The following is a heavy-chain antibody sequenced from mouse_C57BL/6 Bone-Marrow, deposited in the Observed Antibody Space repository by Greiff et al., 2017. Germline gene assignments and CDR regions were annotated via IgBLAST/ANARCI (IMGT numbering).Heavy chain of an antibody. CDR1: GFTFSDYG. J-gene: IGHJ3*01. D-gene: IGHD2-5*01. CDR2: ISSGSSTL. V-gene: IGHV5-17*01. Sequence: EVQGVESGGGLVKPGGSLKLSCAASGFTFSDYGMHWVRQAPEKGLEWVAYISSGSSTLYYADTVKGRFTISRDNAKNTLFLQMTSLRSEDTAMYYCARKAYYSNYAWFAYWGQGTLVTVSA. CDR3: ARKAYYSNYAWFAY.